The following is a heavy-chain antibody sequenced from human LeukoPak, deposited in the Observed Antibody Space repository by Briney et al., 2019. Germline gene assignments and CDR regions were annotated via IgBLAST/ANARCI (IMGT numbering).Heavy chain of an antibody. Sequence: PSETLSLTCTVSGDSVSSGSYYWSWIRQPPGKGLEWIGYIYHSGSTNYNPSLKSRVTISVDTSKNQFSLKLTSVTAADTAVYYCARAGFKYGYPKYFQHWGQGTLVTVSS. D-gene: IGHD5-18*01. CDR1: GDSVSSGSYY. CDR3: ARAGFKYGYPKYFQH. J-gene: IGHJ1*01. CDR2: IYHSGST. V-gene: IGHV4-61*01.